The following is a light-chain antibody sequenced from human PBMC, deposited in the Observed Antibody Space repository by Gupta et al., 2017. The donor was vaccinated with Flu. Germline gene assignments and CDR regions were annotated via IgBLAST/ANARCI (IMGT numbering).Light chain of an antibody. CDR1: SPNIGAGYD. CDR3: QSYDSSLSGDV. J-gene: IGLJ1*01. CDR2: AIS. Sequence: QSVLTQPPSVSGAPGQRVTISCPGSSPNIGAGYDVYWYQQLPGTAPNLLIFAISKRPSGVPDRFSGSKSGTSASLAISGLQAEDEADYYCQSYDSSLSGDVFGTGTKVTVL. V-gene: IGLV1-40*01.